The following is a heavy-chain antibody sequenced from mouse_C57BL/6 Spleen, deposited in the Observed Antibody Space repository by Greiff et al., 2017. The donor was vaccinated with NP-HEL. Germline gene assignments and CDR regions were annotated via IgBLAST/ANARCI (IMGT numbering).Heavy chain of an antibody. V-gene: IGHV1-69*01. CDR2: IDPSDSYT. CDR1: GYTFTSYW. D-gene: IGHD2-1*01. CDR3: ARRGIYYGHWYFDV. Sequence: QVQLQQSGAELVMPGASVKLSCKASGYTFTSYWMHWVKQRPGQGLEWIGEIDPSDSYTNYNQKFKGKSTLTVDKSSSTAYMQLSSLTSEDSAVYYCARRGIYYGHWYFDVWGTGTTVTVSS. J-gene: IGHJ1*03.